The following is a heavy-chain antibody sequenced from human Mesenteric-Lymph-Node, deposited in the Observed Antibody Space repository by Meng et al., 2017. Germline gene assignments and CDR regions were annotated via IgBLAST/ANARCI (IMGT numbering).Heavy chain of an antibody. CDR3: AREVIPAMIVVESLNDYYYGMDV. V-gene: IGHV4-61*01. Sequence: SETLSLTCTVSGGSVSSGSYYWSWIRQPPGKGLEWIGYIYYSGSTNYNPSLKSRVTISVDTSKNQFSLKLSSVTAADTAVYYCAREVIPAMIVVESLNDYYYGMDVWGQGTTVTVSS. CDR1: GGSVSSGSYY. CDR2: IYYSGST. D-gene: IGHD3-22*01. J-gene: IGHJ6*02.